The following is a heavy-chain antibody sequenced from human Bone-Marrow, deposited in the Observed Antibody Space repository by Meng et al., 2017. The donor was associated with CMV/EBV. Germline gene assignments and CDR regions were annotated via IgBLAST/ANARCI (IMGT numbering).Heavy chain of an antibody. J-gene: IGHJ4*02. D-gene: IGHD2-15*01. V-gene: IGHV1-18*01. Sequence: ASVKVSCKASGYTFTSYGISWVRQAPGQGLEWMGWINSNNGDTKYVQKLQGRVTMTTEPSTSTAYMELRSLRSDDTDVYLCARGPIDSVSNWGQGTLVTVSS. CDR3: ARGPIDSVSN. CDR2: INSNNGDT. CDR1: GYTFTSYG.